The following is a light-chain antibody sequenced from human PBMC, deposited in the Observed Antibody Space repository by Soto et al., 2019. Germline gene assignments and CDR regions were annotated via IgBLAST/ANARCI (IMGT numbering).Light chain of an antibody. CDR1: NSDVGNYNL. Sequence: QPALDQHASVSGSPGQSITISCTGTNSDVGNYNLVSWYQQHPGKAPKLMIYEGSKRPSGVSNRFSASKSGNTASLTISGLQAEDEADYYCCSYAGSSTYYVFGTGTKVTVL. CDR2: EGS. V-gene: IGLV2-23*01. J-gene: IGLJ1*01. CDR3: CSYAGSSTYYV.